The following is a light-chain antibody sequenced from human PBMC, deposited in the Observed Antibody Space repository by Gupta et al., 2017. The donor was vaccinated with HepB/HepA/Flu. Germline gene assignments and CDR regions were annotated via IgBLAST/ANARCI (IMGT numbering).Light chain of an antibody. CDR3: RQALESPRT. V-gene: IGKV2-28*01. CDR2: LGS. CDR1: QSLVHSNGYNY. J-gene: IGKJ2*02. Sequence: DSVMTQSPLSLPVTPGEPASISCRSSQSLVHSNGYNYLDWYLQKPGQSPQLLIYLGSNRASAVPDRFSGSGSGAGFTLKISRVEADDVGVYYCRQALESPRTFGQGTKLEIK.